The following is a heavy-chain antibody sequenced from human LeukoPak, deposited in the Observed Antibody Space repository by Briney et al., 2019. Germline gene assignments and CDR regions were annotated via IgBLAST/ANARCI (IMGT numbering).Heavy chain of an antibody. D-gene: IGHD3-10*01. CDR3: ARDQMVRGVISRFDP. Sequence: GGSLRLSCAASGFTLSSYSMNWVRQAPGKGLEWVSSISSSSSYIYYADSVKGRFTVSRDDAKNSLYLQMNSLRAEDTAVYYCARDQMVRGVISRFDPWGQGTLVTVSS. V-gene: IGHV3-21*01. J-gene: IGHJ5*02. CDR1: GFTLSSYS. CDR2: ISSSSSYI.